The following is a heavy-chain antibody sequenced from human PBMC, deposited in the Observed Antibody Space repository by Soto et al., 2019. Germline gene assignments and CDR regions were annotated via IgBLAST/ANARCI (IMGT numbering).Heavy chain of an antibody. D-gene: IGHD4-17*01. CDR3: ARSGGNGDYYLLAAYD. CDR1: GGSISSNLYY. Sequence: QLQLQESGPGLVKPSETLSLTCAVSGGSISSNLYYWGWIRQSPGKALEWIASIYYSGSAYYNPSLKSRVTISLDTSKNQFSLGLKSVTAADTAVYYCARSGGNGDYYLLAAYDWGQGTLVTVSS. V-gene: IGHV4-39*01. CDR2: IYYSGSA. J-gene: IGHJ4*02.